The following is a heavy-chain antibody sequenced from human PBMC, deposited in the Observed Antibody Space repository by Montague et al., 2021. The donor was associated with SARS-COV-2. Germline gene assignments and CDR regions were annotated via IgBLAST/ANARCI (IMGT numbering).Heavy chain of an antibody. Sequence: SETLSLTCAVSGGSISSSNWWSWVRQPPGKGLEWIGEIYHSRSTNYNPSLKSRVTISVDKSKNQFSLKLSSVTAADTAVYYCARDLFSPYSSGWYADYWGQGTLVTASS. CDR2: IYHSRST. CDR3: ARDLFSPYSSGWYADY. V-gene: IGHV4-4*02. J-gene: IGHJ4*02. D-gene: IGHD6-19*01. CDR1: GGSISSSNW.